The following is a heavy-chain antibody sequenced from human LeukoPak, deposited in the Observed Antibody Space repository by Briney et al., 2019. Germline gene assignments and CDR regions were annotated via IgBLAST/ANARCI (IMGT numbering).Heavy chain of an antibody. D-gene: IGHD3-3*01. CDR1: GYTFTSYG. V-gene: IGHV1-18*01. Sequence: ASVKVSCKASGYTFTSYGISWVRQAPGQGLEWMGWISAYNGNTNYAQKLQGRVTMTTDTSTSTAYMELRSLRSDDTAVYYCARSTIFGVVIYGYYFDYWGQGTLVTVSS. J-gene: IGHJ4*02. CDR3: ARSTIFGVVIYGYYFDY. CDR2: ISAYNGNT.